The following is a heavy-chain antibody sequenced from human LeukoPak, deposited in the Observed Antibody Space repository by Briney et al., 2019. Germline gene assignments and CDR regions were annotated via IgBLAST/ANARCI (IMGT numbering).Heavy chain of an antibody. Sequence: ASVKVSCKASGYTFTSYGISWVRQAPGQGLEWMGWISAYNGNTNYAQKLQGRVTMTTDTSTSTAYMELRSLRSDDTAVYYCARPRSRYCSSTSCPGAYYYYYMDVWGKGTTVTVSS. J-gene: IGHJ6*03. CDR2: ISAYNGNT. CDR1: GYTFTSYG. D-gene: IGHD2-2*01. V-gene: IGHV1-18*01. CDR3: ARPRSRYCSSTSCPGAYYYYYMDV.